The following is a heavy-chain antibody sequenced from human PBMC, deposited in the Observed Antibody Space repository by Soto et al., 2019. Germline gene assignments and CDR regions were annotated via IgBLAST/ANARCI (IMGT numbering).Heavy chain of an antibody. Sequence: GSGPTLVNPTQTLTLTCTFSGFSLSTSGVGVGWIRQPPGKALEWLALIYWNDDKRYSPSLKSRLTITKDTSKNQVVLTMTNMDPVDTATYYCAHRNLAAAGHNWFDPWGQGTLVTVSS. V-gene: IGHV2-5*01. D-gene: IGHD6-13*01. CDR1: GFSLSTSGVG. CDR3: AHRNLAAAGHNWFDP. J-gene: IGHJ5*02. CDR2: IYWNDDK.